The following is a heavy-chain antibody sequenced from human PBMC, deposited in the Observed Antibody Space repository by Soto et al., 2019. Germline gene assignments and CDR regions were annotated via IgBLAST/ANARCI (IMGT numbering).Heavy chain of an antibody. CDR2: IYHSGST. J-gene: IGHJ5*02. Sequence: QVQLQESGPGLVKPSETLSLTCTVSGGSVSSGSYHWGWIRQPPGKGLEWIGYIYHSGSTNYNPSLKSRVTISVDTSKNQFSLSLTSVTAADTAEYYCARLSVAWFDPWGQGTLVTVAS. CDR1: GGSVSSGSYH. D-gene: IGHD6-19*01. CDR3: ARLSVAWFDP. V-gene: IGHV4-61*01.